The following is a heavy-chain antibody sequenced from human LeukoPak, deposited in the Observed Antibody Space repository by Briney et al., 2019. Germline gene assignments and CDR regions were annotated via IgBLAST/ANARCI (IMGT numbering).Heavy chain of an antibody. CDR3: ARHGATPRNYYYGMDV. CDR1: GGSISSSSYY. J-gene: IGHJ6*02. D-gene: IGHD1-26*01. CDR2: IYYSGST. Sequence: SETLSLTCTVSGGSISSSSYYWGWIRQPPGKGLEWIVSIYYSGSTYYNPSLKSRVTISVDTSKNQFPLKLSSVTAADTAVYYCARHGATPRNYYYGMDVWGQGTTVTVSS. V-gene: IGHV4-39*01.